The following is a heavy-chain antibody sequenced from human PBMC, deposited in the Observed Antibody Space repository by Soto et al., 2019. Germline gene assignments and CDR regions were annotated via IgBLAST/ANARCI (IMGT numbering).Heavy chain of an antibody. V-gene: IGHV1-69*02. D-gene: IGHD3-22*01. CDR2: IIPILGIA. CDR1: GGTFSSYT. Sequence: ASVKVSCKASGGTFSSYTISWVRQAPGQGLEWMGRIIPILGIANYAQKFQGRVTITADKSTSTAYMELSSLRSEDTAVYYCARGGYDPRGSEYFQHWGQGTLVTVSS. J-gene: IGHJ1*01. CDR3: ARGGYDPRGSEYFQH.